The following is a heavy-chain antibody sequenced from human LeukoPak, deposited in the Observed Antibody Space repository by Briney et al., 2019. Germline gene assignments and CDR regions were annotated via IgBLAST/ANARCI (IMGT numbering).Heavy chain of an antibody. CDR3: ARGSGEGTIFGVVSFDY. D-gene: IGHD3-3*01. Sequence: SETLSLTCAVYGGSFSGYYWSWIRQPPGKGLEWIEEINHSGSTNYNPSLKSRVTISVDTSKNQFSLKLSSVTAADTAVYYCARGSGEGTIFGVVSFDYWGQGTLVTVSS. V-gene: IGHV4-34*01. J-gene: IGHJ4*02. CDR2: INHSGST. CDR1: GGSFSGYY.